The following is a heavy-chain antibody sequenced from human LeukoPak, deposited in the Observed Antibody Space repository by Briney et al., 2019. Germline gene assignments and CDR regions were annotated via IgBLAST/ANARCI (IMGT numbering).Heavy chain of an antibody. Sequence: SVKVSCKASGGTFNGYAFSWVRQAPGQGLEWMGGIIPMFGRTNYAQTFQGRVTITADESTSTAYMELTSLRSDDTAVYYCARDQGLWFGELLPHGEYFQHWGQGTLVTVSS. D-gene: IGHD3-10*01. CDR2: IIPMFGRT. J-gene: IGHJ1*01. V-gene: IGHV1-69*13. CDR1: GGTFNGYA. CDR3: ARDQGLWFGELLPHGEYFQH.